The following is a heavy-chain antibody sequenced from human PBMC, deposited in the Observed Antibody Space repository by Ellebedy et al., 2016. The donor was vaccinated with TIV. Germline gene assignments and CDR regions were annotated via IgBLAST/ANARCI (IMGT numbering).Heavy chain of an antibody. V-gene: IGHV1-2*02. D-gene: IGHD2-21*02. CDR2: INPNSGGT. CDR3: ARGTNGSRLLFLRSSYNWFDP. J-gene: IGHJ5*02. Sequence: ASVKVSXKASGYTFTGYYMHWVRQAPGQGLEWMGWINPNSGGTNYAQKFQGRVTMTRDTSISTAYMELSRLRSDDTAVYYCARGTNGSRLLFLRSSYNWFDPWGQGTLVTVSS. CDR1: GYTFTGYY.